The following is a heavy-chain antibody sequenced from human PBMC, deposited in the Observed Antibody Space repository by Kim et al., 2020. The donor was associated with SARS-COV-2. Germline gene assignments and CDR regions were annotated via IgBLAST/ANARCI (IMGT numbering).Heavy chain of an antibody. V-gene: IGHV4-39*01. Sequence: SETLSLTCTVSGGSISSSSYYWGWIRQPPGKGLEWIGSIYYSGSTYYNPSLKSRVTISVDTSKNQFSLKLSSVTAADTAVYYCARRIVGFGELSWFDPWGQGTLFAVSS. CDR1: GGSISSSSYY. D-gene: IGHD3-10*01. CDR3: ARRIVGFGELSWFDP. J-gene: IGHJ5*02. CDR2: IYYSGST.